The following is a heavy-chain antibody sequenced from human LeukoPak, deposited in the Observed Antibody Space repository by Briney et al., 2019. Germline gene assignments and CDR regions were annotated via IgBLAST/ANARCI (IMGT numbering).Heavy chain of an antibody. CDR2: IYYSGST. J-gene: IGHJ6*02. CDR1: GGSFSGYY. Sequence: SETLSLTCAVYGGSFSGYYWGWIRQPPGKGLEWIGSIYYSGSTYYNPSLKSRVTISVDTSKNQFSLKLSSVTAADTAVYYCAREMVVAAIGPMDYYYYYGMDVWGQGTTVAVSS. CDR3: AREMVVAAIGPMDYYYYYGMDV. D-gene: IGHD2-15*01. V-gene: IGHV4-34*01.